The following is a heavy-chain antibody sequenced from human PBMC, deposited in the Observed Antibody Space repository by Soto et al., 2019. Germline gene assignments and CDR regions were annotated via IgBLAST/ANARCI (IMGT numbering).Heavy chain of an antibody. CDR2: INPKSGGT. J-gene: IGHJ4*02. D-gene: IGHD1-26*01. CDR3: ARDLAKGGGSAGFDY. CDR1: GYTFTVYY. V-gene: IGHV1-2*02. Sequence: QVQLVQSGAEVKKPGASVNVSCKASGYTFTVYYMHWVRQAHGQGLEWMGWINPKSGGTMYPQKIQGRATMNWDTSISTAYMAVARLRSDDTVVYYCARDLAKGGGSAGFDYWGEGTLVTVSS.